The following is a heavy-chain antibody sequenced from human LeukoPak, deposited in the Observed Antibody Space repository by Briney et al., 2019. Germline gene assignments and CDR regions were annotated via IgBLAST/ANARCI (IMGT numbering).Heavy chain of an antibody. CDR1: GFTFSSHW. Sequence: PGGSLRLSCAASGFTFSSHWMSWVRQAPGKGLEWVANIKKDGSEKYYVDAVKGRFTISRDNAKTSLYLQMNSLRAEDTAVYYCAKSFGPVIAAAGTGADWGQGTLVTVSS. CDR2: IKKDGSEK. D-gene: IGHD6-13*01. CDR3: AKSFGPVIAAAGTGAD. V-gene: IGHV3-7*03. J-gene: IGHJ4*02.